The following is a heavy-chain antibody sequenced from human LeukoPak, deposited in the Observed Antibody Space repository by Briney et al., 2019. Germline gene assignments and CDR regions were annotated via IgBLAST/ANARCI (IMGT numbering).Heavy chain of an antibody. CDR2: INHRGST. Sequence: SETLSLTCAVYGGSFSAYYWSWIRQPPGKGLEWIGEINHRGSTNYNPSPKSRVTISVDTSMNQFSLKLSSVTAADTAVYYCAGRLRGFYFDYWGKGTLVTVSS. CDR3: AGRLRGFYFDY. CDR1: GGSFSAYY. V-gene: IGHV4-34*01. J-gene: IGHJ4*02. D-gene: IGHD3-16*01.